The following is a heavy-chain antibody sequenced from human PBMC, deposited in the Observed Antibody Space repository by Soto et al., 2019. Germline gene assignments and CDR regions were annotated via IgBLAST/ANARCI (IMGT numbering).Heavy chain of an antibody. CDR3: AKVDVYYFDY. Sequence: EVHLLESGGDWVQPGGSLTLSCAASGFIFSNYAITWVRQAPGKGLEWVSAILGSGDTTYYADSVKGRFTISRDNSKSTVYLQMNNLRADDTAIYFCAKVDVYYFDYWGQGTLVTVSS. CDR1: GFIFSNYA. CDR2: ILGSGDTT. V-gene: IGHV3-23*01. J-gene: IGHJ4*02.